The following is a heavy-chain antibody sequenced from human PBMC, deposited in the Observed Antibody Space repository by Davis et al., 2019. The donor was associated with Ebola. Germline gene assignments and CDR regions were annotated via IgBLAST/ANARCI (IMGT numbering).Heavy chain of an antibody. Sequence: SETLSLTCTVSGGSVSSGYYYWSWVRQPPGKGLEWIGYIYYSGSTNYNPSLKSRVTISVDTSKNQFSLKLSSVTAADTAVYYCAKMATIGHYFDYWGQGTLVTVSS. J-gene: IGHJ4*02. CDR1: GGSVSSGYYY. CDR2: IYYSGST. V-gene: IGHV4-61*01. CDR3: AKMATIGHYFDY. D-gene: IGHD5-24*01.